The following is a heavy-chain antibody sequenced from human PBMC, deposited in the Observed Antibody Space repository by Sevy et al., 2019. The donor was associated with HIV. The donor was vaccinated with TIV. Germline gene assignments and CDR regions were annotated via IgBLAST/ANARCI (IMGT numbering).Heavy chain of an antibody. J-gene: IGHJ4*02. V-gene: IGHV4-61*02. Sequence: SETLSLTCTVSGGSFGSSSYYWNWIRQPAGKGLEWIGRIYTSGTTNYNPSLKSRFTMSVDTSKNQFSLKLSSVTAAVTSVYYCAGRIAVAAFDYWGQGNLVTVSS. CDR3: AGRIAVAAFDY. CDR2: IYTSGTT. D-gene: IGHD6-19*01. CDR1: GGSFGSSSYY.